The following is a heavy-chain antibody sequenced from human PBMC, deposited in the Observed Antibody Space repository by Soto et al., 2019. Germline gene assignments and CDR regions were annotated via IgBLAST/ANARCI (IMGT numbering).Heavy chain of an antibody. CDR1: GFTFSSND. CDR2: IYSGGST. V-gene: IGHV3-53*01. CDR3: ATRPLLPGAP. Sequence: EVQLVESGGGLIQPGGSLRLSCAASGFTFSSNDMNWVRQAPGKGLEWVSLIYSGGSTYYADSVKGRFTISRANSKNTLSLQMSSLRAEDTAVYYCATRPLLPGAPWGQGTMVTVSS. J-gene: IGHJ3*01. D-gene: IGHD3-22*01.